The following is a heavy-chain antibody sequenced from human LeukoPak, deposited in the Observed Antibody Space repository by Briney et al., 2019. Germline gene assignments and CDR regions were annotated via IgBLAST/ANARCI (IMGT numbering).Heavy chain of an antibody. V-gene: IGHV4-39*01. CDR3: ARQAGSEELPLDY. D-gene: IGHD1-26*01. CDR1: GGSITGGSYY. CDR2: VYYSGST. J-gene: IGHJ4*02. Sequence: SETLSLTCTVSGGSITGGSYYWAWIRQSPGKGLQWIGSVYYSGSTHYSSPLKSRVTISVDTSKNQFSLKLSSVTAADTAVYYCARQAGSEELPLDYWGQGTLVTVSS.